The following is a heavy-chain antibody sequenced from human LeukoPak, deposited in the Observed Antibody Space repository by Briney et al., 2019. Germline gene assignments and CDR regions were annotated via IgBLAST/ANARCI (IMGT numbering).Heavy chain of an antibody. Sequence: GGSLRLSCAASGFTFSTYAMSWVRQAPGKGLEWVSSISGGGTYTYYADSVKGRFTLSRDNSKNTLYLQMNSLRAEDTAVYYCLGGPNFDYWGQGALVTVSS. CDR2: ISGGGTYT. J-gene: IGHJ4*02. V-gene: IGHV3-23*01. CDR1: GFTFSTYA. CDR3: LGGPNFDY.